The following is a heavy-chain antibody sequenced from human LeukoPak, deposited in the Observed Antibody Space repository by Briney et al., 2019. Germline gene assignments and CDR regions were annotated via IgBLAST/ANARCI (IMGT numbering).Heavy chain of an antibody. Sequence: PGGSLRLSCAASGFTFSSYAMSWVRQAPGKGLEWVSIIGSDGTIFYADSVEGRFNISRDNSKNTLYLQMNSLRAEDTAICYCARPRVPVAGTRYFDTWGQGTLVTVSS. CDR3: ARPRVPVAGTRYFDT. CDR1: GFTFSSYA. J-gene: IGHJ5*02. D-gene: IGHD6-19*01. V-gene: IGHV3-23*01. CDR2: IGSDGTI.